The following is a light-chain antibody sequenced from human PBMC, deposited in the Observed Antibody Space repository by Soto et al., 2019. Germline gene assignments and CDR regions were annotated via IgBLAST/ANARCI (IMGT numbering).Light chain of an antibody. CDR2: SND. CDR3: AAWDDSLNGPNYV. J-gene: IGLJ1*01. Sequence: VLTQPPSASGTPGQRVTISCSGSSSNIGSNSVNWYQQLPGAAPKLLIYSNDQRPSGVPDRFSGSQSGTSASLAISGLRSEDEAGYYCAAWDDSLNGPNYVFGTGTKVTVL. V-gene: IGLV1-44*01. CDR1: SSNIGSNS.